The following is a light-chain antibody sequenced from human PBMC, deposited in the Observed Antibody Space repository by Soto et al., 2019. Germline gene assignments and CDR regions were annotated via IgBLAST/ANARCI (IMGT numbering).Light chain of an antibody. CDR3: RSYDSSLSGVV. CDR2: GNS. Sequence: QSVLTQPPSVSGAPGQRVTISCTGSSSNIGAGYDVHWYQQLPGTAPKLLIYGNSNRPSGVPDRFSGSKSGTSASLAITGLKAEDEADSYCRSYDSSLSGVVFGGGTKLTVL. J-gene: IGLJ2*01. CDR1: SSNIGAGYD. V-gene: IGLV1-40*01.